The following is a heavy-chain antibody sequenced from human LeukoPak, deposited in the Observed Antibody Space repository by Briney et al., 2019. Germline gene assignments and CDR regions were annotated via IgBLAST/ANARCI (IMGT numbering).Heavy chain of an antibody. D-gene: IGHD2-2*01. CDR2: IYYSGST. V-gene: IGHV4-61*01. CDR1: GGSVSSGSYY. J-gene: IGHJ4*02. Sequence: PSETLSLTCTVSGGSVSSGSYYWSWIRQPPGKGLEWFGYIYYSGSTNYNPSLKSRVTISVDTSKNQFSLKLSSVTAADTAVYYCASTLGYCSSTSCSMGFDYWGQGTLVTVSS. CDR3: ASTLGYCSSTSCSMGFDY.